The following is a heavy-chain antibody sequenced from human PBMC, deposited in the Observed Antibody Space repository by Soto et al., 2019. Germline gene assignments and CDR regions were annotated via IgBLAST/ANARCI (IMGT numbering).Heavy chain of an antibody. CDR2: IHNGGST. V-gene: IGHV4-59*11. J-gene: IGHJ3*02. D-gene: IGHD6-19*01. CDR1: GGSISDHY. Sequence: SETLSLTCTVSGGSISDHYYMWIRQSPGKGLEYIGYIHNGGSTNYNPSLKSRVIISVDTSKNQFSLKLTSVTAADTAVYYCARVFGSGWMDAFDIWGQGTMVT. CDR3: ARVFGSGWMDAFDI.